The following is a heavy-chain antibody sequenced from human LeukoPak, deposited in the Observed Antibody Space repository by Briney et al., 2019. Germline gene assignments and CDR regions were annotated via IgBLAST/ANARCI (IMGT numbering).Heavy chain of an antibody. CDR3: ARDHFEWLLYFDY. CDR2: ISSSSSYI. CDR1: GFTFSSYS. Sequence: PGGSLRLSCAASGFTFSSYSMNWVRQAPGKGLEWVSSISSSSSYIYYADSVKGRFTISRDNAKNSLYLQMNSLRAEDTAVYYCARDHFEWLLYFDYWGQGTLVTVSS. D-gene: IGHD3-9*01. V-gene: IGHV3-21*01. J-gene: IGHJ4*02.